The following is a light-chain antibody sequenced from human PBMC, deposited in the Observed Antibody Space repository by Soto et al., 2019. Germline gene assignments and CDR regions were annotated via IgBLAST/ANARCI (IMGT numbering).Light chain of an antibody. Sequence: QSVLTQPPSVSEAPRQRVTISCSGSSSNIGNNAVNWYQQLPGKAPKLLIYYDDLLPSGVSDRFSGSKSGTSASLAISGLLSSDVADYYAAAWDDSLNGLVFGGGTQLTVL. CDR2: YDD. CDR1: SSNIGNNA. J-gene: IGLJ2*01. V-gene: IGLV1-36*01. CDR3: AAWDDSLNGLV.